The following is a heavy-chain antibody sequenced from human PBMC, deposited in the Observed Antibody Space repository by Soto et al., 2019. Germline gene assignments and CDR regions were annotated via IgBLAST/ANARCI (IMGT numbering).Heavy chain of an antibody. CDR2: ISSYNGDT. CDR3: AREGVAPYYYYGMDG. D-gene: IGHD5-12*01. CDR1: GYTFTRSG. J-gene: IGHJ6*02. V-gene: IGHV1-18*01. Sequence: ASVKVSCKASGYTFTRSGISWVRQAPGQGPEWMGWISSYNGDTNYAQTFQGRVTMTTDTSTSTAYMELRSLRSDDTAVYYCAREGVAPYYYYGMDGWGQRTSVTVSS.